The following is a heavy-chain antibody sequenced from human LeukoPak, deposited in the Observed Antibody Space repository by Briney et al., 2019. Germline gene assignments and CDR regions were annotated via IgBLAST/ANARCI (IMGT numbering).Heavy chain of an antibody. Sequence: SETLSLTCTVSGGSISSYYWSWIRQPAGKGLEWIGRIYTSGSTNYNPSLKSRVTMSVDTSKNQFSLKLSSVTAADTAVYYCARDTDIVVVPAALYYYYGMGVWGQGTTVTVSS. D-gene: IGHD2-2*01. V-gene: IGHV4-4*07. CDR3: ARDTDIVVVPAALYYYYGMGV. CDR2: IYTSGST. J-gene: IGHJ6*02. CDR1: GGSISSYY.